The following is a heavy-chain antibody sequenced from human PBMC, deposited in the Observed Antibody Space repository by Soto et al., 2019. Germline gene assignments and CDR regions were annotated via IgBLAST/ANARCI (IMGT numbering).Heavy chain of an antibody. Sequence: QVQLVQSGAEVKKPGASVKVSCKASGYTFTSYGISWVRQAPGQGLEWMGWISAYYGNTNYAKKLQWRVTITTDASRRTAYMGRRSLRSDDTAVYYCASVPRVVPASNYYYYGMDFWGQGTTVTVSS. V-gene: IGHV1-18*04. CDR2: ISAYYGNT. J-gene: IGHJ6*02. CDR1: GYTFTSYG. D-gene: IGHD2-2*01. CDR3: ASVPRVVPASNYYYYGMDF.